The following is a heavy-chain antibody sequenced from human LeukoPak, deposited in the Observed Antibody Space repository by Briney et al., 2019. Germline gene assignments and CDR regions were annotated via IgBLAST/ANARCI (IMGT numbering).Heavy chain of an antibody. CDR1: GFTFSSYA. J-gene: IGHJ4*02. CDR2: ISYDGSNK. V-gene: IGHV3-30-3*01. CDR3: ARVRYCSSTSCIRAFDY. D-gene: IGHD2-2*01. Sequence: GGSLRLSCAASGFTFSSYAMHWVRQAPGKGLEWVAVISYDGSNKYYADSVKGRFTIFRDNSKNTLYLQMNSLRAEDTAVYYCARVRYCSSTSCIRAFDYWGQGTLVTVSS.